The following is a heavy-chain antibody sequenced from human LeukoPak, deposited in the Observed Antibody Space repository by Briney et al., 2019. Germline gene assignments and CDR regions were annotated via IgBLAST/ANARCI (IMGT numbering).Heavy chain of an antibody. CDR3: ARATIFGVLIYYFDY. CDR1: GGSFSGYY. J-gene: IGHJ4*02. Sequence: KPSETPSLTCAVSGGSFSGYYWNWIRQPPGKGLEWIGEINHSGSTNYNPSLKSRVTISVDTSKNQFSLKLSSVTAADTAVYYCARATIFGVLIYYFDYWGQGTLVTVSS. D-gene: IGHD3-3*01. V-gene: IGHV4-34*01. CDR2: INHSGST.